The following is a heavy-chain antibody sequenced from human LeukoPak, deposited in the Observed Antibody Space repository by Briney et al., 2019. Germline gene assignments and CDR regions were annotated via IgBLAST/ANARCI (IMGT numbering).Heavy chain of an antibody. CDR3: ARETFVRGVGRWFLSY. D-gene: IGHD3/OR15-3a*01. J-gene: IGHJ4*02. CDR1: GYTFTSYD. V-gene: IGHV1-8*03. CDR2: KTPNSGNT. Sequence: ASVKVSCTVSGYTFTSYDINFVRQATGQGHESVGWKTPNSGNTGYAQRLPGRVTISRNSSLSTAYMVRSSLRSEYTAVYYCARETFVRGVGRWFLSYWGQGTLVTVSS.